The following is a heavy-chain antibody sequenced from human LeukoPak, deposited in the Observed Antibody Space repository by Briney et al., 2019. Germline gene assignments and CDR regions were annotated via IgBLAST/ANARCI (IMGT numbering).Heavy chain of an antibody. V-gene: IGHV1-46*01. CDR2: INPSGGST. Sequence: ASVKVSCKASGYTFTSYYMHWVRQAPGQGLEWMGIINPSGGSTSYAQKLQGRVTMTTDTSTSTAYMELRSLRSDDTAVYYCARDSYPDDYWGQGTLVTVSS. CDR3: ARDSYPDDY. D-gene: IGHD6-6*01. J-gene: IGHJ4*02. CDR1: GYTFTSYY.